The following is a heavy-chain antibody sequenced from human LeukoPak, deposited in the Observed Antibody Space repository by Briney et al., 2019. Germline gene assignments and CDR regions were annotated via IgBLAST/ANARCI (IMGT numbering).Heavy chain of an antibody. CDR3: ARPVVVPAAMRDYYYYYMDV. V-gene: IGHV4-4*07. Sequence: SETLSLTCSVSGGSISNYYWIWIRQSAGQGLEWIGRIYVSGTTNYNPSLKSRVTISVDTSKNQFSLKLSSVTAADTAVYYCARPVVVPAAMRDYYYYYMDVWGKGTTVTVSS. CDR2: IYVSGTT. CDR1: GGSISNYY. D-gene: IGHD2-2*01. J-gene: IGHJ6*03.